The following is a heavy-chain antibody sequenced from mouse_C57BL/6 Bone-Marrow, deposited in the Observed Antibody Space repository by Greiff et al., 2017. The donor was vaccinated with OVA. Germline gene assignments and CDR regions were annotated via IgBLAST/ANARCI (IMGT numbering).Heavy chain of an antibody. CDR1: GYTFTDYC. CDR3: ARRSPDY. V-gene: IGHV1-19*01. J-gene: IGHJ2*01. CDR2: INPYSGAT. Sequence: EVLLQQSGPVLVKPGASVKLSCKASGYTFTDYCMNWVRQGHGKSLEWVGVINPYSGATSYDHKVKGKATLTVDKSSSTDYMELNSLTSEDSAFDYWARRSPDYWGQGTLLTVSS.